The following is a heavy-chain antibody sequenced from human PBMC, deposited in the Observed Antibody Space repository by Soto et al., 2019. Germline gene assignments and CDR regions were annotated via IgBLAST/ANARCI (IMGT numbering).Heavy chain of an antibody. CDR2: ISGSDGTT. V-gene: IGHV3-23*01. CDR3: AKSLNINWKNYFDS. CDR1: GFTFSSSA. Sequence: EVQILESGGGLVQSGGSLRLSCAASGFTFSSSAMNWVRQAPGKGLEWVSVISGSDGTTYYADSVKGRVTISRDNSKNTLYLDMNSLRAEDTALYYCAKSLNINWKNYFDSWGQGTLVTVSS. J-gene: IGHJ5*01. D-gene: IGHD1-1*01.